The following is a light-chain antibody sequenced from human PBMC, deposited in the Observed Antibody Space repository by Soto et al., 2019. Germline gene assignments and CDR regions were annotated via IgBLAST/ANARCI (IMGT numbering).Light chain of an antibody. CDR2: VNT. J-gene: IGLJ2*01. CDR3: QSYDTGLSGPGV. V-gene: IGLV1-40*01. Sequence: QSVLTQPPSLSGAPGQTIIISCTGGGSNIGAGFDVHWYQQLPGTAPKLLIYVNTNRPSGVPDRFSGSKSGTSASLVITGLQADDEADYYCQSYDTGLSGPGVFGGGTKLTVL. CDR1: GSNIGAGFD.